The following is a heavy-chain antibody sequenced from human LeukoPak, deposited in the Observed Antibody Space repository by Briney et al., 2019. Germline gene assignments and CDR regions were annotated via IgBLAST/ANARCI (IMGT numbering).Heavy chain of an antibody. Sequence: GGSLRLSCAASGFTFSSYSMNWVRQAPGKGLEWLSYIGGSSSTIYYADSVKGRFTISRDNAKNSLYLQMNSLRAEDTAVYYCARDSAGNDYWGQGTLVTVSS. V-gene: IGHV3-48*04. J-gene: IGHJ4*02. CDR3: ARDSAGNDY. CDR1: GFTFSSYS. CDR2: IGGSSSTI. D-gene: IGHD6-13*01.